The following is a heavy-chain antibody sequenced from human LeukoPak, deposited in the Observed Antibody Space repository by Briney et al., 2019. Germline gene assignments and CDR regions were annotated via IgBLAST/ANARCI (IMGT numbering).Heavy chain of an antibody. CDR3: ARDSSGCFDY. CDR2: MNPNSGNT. D-gene: IGHD6-19*01. CDR1: GYTFTIYD. J-gene: IGHJ4*02. V-gene: IGHV1-8*01. Sequence: GASVKVSCKASGYTFTIYDINWVRQATGQGREWMGWMNPNSGNTGYAQKFQGRVTITRNTSISTAYMELSSLRSEDTAVYYCARDSSGCFDYWGQGTLVTVSS.